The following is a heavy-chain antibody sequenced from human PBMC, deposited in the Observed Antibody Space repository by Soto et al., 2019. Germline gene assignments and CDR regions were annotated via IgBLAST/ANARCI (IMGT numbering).Heavy chain of an antibody. V-gene: IGHV4-34*01. CDR1: GGSFSGYY. Sequence: PSETLSLTCAVYGGSFSGYYWSWIRQPPGKGLEWIGEIKHSGSTNYNPSLKSRVTISVDTSKNQFSLKLSSVTAADTAVYYCAGQSYESRGYYYAYWGQGTLVTVSS. J-gene: IGHJ4*02. CDR2: IKHSGST. CDR3: AGQSYESRGYYYAY. D-gene: IGHD3-22*01.